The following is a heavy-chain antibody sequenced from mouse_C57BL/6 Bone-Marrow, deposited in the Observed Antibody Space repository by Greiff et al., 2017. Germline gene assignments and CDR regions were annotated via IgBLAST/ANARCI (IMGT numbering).Heavy chain of an antibody. Sequence: EVMLVESGGGLVKPGGSLKLSCAASGFTFSSYAMSWVRQTPEKRLEWVATISDGGSYTYYPDNVKGRFTISRANAKNNLYLQMSHLKSEDTAMYYCARDRVYYYGSIYAMDYWGQGTSVTVSS. CDR3: ARDRVYYYGSIYAMDY. J-gene: IGHJ4*01. CDR1: GFTFSSYA. V-gene: IGHV5-4*01. D-gene: IGHD1-1*01. CDR2: ISDGGSYT.